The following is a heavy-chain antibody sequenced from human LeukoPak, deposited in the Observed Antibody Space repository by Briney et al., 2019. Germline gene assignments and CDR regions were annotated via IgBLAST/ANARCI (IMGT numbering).Heavy chain of an antibody. Sequence: SETLSPTCTVSGGSISSSSYYWGWIRQPPGKGLGWIGSIYYTGRTFYNPSLKSRVTISVDTPKNQFSLKLSSVTAADTAVYYCARRGSMGGSFVGAFDIWGQGTMVTVSS. CDR1: GGSISSSSYY. CDR3: ARRGSMGGSFVGAFDI. J-gene: IGHJ3*02. V-gene: IGHV4-39*01. D-gene: IGHD1-26*01. CDR2: IYYTGRT.